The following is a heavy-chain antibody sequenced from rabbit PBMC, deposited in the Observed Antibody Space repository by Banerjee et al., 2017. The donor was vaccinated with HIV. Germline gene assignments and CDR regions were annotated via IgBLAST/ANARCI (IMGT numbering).Heavy chain of an antibody. CDR3: ARGGSYDDYGDPPFNL. V-gene: IGHV1S45*01. CDR1: GIDFSGSGC. J-gene: IGHJ4*01. CDR2: IYTGSGST. D-gene: IGHD2-1*01. Sequence: QQQLEESGGGLVKPGGTLTLTCKASGIDFSGSGCMCWVRQAPGKGLEWIACIYTGSGSTYYASWAKGRFAISKTSSTTVTLQMTSLTAADTATYFCARGGSYDDYGDPPFNLWGPGTLVTVS.